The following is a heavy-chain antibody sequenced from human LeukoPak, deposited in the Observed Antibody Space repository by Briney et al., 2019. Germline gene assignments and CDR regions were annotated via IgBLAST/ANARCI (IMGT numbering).Heavy chain of an antibody. V-gene: IGHV4-39*07. D-gene: IGHD5-18*01. Sequence: EALAPPWTVPRCPINKGRYYLGLIRQPPRKGPELIGEINHSGSTNYNPSLKSRVTISVDTSKNQFSLKLSSVTAADTAVYYCARLGAARPQPDYWGQGTLVTVSS. CDR1: RCPINKGRYY. J-gene: IGHJ4*02. CDR3: ARLGAARPQPDY. CDR2: INHSGST.